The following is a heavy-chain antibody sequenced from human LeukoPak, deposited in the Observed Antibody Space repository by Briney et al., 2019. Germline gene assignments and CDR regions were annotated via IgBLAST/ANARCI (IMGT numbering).Heavy chain of an antibody. J-gene: IGHJ4*02. CDR1: GFTFSSYA. Sequence: GGSLRLSCAASGFTFSSYAMSWVRQAPGKGLEWASAISGSGGSTYYADSVKGRFTISRDNSKNTLYLQMNSLRAEHTAVYYCAKDRDCSSTSCFFNYWGQGTLVTVSS. CDR2: ISGSGGST. D-gene: IGHD2-2*01. CDR3: AKDRDCSSTSCFFNY. V-gene: IGHV3-23*01.